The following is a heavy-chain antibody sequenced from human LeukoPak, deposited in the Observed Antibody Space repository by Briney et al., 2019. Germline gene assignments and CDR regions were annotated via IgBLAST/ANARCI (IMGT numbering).Heavy chain of an antibody. J-gene: IGHJ4*02. CDR2: INTDGSST. Sequence: PGGSLRLSCAASGFTFSSYWMHWVRQAPGKGLVWVSRINTDGSSTSYADSVKGRFTISRDNAKNSLYLQMNSLRAEDTAVYYCARDSRIAAAGTGFDYWGQGTLVTVSS. CDR1: GFTFSSYW. V-gene: IGHV3-74*01. D-gene: IGHD6-13*01. CDR3: ARDSRIAAAGTGFDY.